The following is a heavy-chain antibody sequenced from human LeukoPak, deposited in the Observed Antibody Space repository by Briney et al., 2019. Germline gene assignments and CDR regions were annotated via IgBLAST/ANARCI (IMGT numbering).Heavy chain of an antibody. J-gene: IGHJ4*02. Sequence: PGGSLRLSCAASGFTFSSYAMSWVRQAPGKGLEWVSAISGSGGSTYYADSVKGRFTISRDNSKNTPYLQKNSLRAEDTAVYYCAKHVVGIEGYFDYWGQGTLVTVSS. CDR1: GFTFSSYA. D-gene: IGHD1-26*01. CDR2: ISGSGGST. CDR3: AKHVVGIEGYFDY. V-gene: IGHV3-23*01.